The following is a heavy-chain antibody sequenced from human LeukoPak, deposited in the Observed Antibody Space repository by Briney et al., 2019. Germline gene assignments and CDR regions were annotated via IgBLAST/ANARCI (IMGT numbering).Heavy chain of an antibody. D-gene: IGHD3-22*01. CDR2: ISYDGSNK. CDR3: ASGWFYYDSSGYRPKMDAFDI. Sequence: GGSLRLSCAASGFTFSSYGMHWVRQAPGKGLEWVAVISYDGSNKKYADSVKGRFTISRDNSKNTLYLQMNSLRAEDTAVYYCASGWFYYDSSGYRPKMDAFDIWGQGTMVTVSS. J-gene: IGHJ3*02. CDR1: GFTFSSYG. V-gene: IGHV3-30*03.